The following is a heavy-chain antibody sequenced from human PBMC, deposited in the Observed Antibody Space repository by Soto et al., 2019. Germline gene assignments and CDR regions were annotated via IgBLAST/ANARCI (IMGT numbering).Heavy chain of an antibody. Sequence: PSETLSLTCTVSGGSISSSSYYWGWIRQPPGKGLEWIGSIYYSGSTYYNPSLKSRVTISVDTSKNQFSLKLSSVTAADTAVYYCARRYGLWLLNFDYWGQGTLVTVSS. CDR2: IYYSGST. CDR3: ARRYGLWLLNFDY. J-gene: IGHJ4*02. CDR1: GGSISSSSYY. D-gene: IGHD3-22*01. V-gene: IGHV4-39*01.